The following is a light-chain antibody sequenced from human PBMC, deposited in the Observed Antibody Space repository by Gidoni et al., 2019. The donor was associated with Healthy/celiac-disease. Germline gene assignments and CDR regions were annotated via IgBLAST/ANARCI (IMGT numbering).Light chain of an antibody. J-gene: IGKJ4*01. CDR2: AAS. Sequence: AIRMTQSPASFSASTGDRVTITCRASQGISSYLAWYQQKPGKAPKLLIYAASTLQSGVPSRFSGSGSGTDFTLTISCLQSEDVATYYCQQYYSYPLTFGGGTKVEIK. V-gene: IGKV1-8*01. CDR3: QQYYSYPLT. CDR1: QGISSY.